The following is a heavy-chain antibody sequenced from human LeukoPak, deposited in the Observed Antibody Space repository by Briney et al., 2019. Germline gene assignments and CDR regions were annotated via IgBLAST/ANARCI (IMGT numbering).Heavy chain of an antibody. V-gene: IGHV1-8*03. CDR2: MNPNSGNT. CDR3: ARDSNYVSRYYYMDV. Sequence: ASVKVSCKASGYTFTSYDINWVRQATGQGLEWMGWMNPNSGNTGYAQKFQGRVTITRNTSISTAYMELSSLRSEDTAVYYCARDSNYVSRYYYMDVWGKGTTVTVSS. J-gene: IGHJ6*03. D-gene: IGHD4-11*01. CDR1: GYTFTSYD.